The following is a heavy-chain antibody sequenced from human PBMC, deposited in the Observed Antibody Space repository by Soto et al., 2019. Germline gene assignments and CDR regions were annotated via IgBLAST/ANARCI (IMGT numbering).Heavy chain of an antibody. CDR1: GYTFTGYN. CDR2: INPNSGGT. CDR3: AREQNPYTKTSGMDV. J-gene: IGHJ6*04. Sequence: DASVKVSCKASGYTFTGYNMHWVRQAPGQGLEWMGWINPNSGGTNYAQKFQGRVTMTRDTSISTAYMELSRLRSDDTAVYYCAREQNPYTKTSGMDVWCKGTKVTVSS. V-gene: IGHV1-2*02.